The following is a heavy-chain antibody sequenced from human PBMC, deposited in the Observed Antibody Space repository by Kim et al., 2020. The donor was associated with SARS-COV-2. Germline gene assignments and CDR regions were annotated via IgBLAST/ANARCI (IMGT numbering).Heavy chain of an antibody. V-gene: IGHV4-34*01. CDR1: GGSFSSYY. J-gene: IGHJ1*01. Sequence: SETLSLTCAVYGGSFSSYYWSWIRQPPGKGLEWIGEINHSGSTNYNPSLKGRVTISVDTSKNQFSLKLSSVTAADTAVYYCARGYYYGSGSSTEYFQHWGQGTLVTVSS. D-gene: IGHD3-10*01. CDR3: ARGYYYGSGSSTEYFQH. CDR2: INHSGST.